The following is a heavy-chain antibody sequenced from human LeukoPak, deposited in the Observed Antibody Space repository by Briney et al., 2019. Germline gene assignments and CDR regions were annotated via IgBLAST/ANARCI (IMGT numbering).Heavy chain of an antibody. D-gene: IGHD3/OR15-3a*01. J-gene: IGHJ4*02. Sequence: GGSLRLSCAASGFTVSNNFMSWVRQAPGKGLEWVSVIYDGGYARYAASVKGRFIISRDSSKNTLYLQMNSLRAEDTAVYYCARTGTGFNVVDYWGREPWSPSPQ. CDR3: ARTGTGFNVVDY. CDR1: GFTVSNNF. CDR2: IYDGGYA. V-gene: IGHV3-53*01.